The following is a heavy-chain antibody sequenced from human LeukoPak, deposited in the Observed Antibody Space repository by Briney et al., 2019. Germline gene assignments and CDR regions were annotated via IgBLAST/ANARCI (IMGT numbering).Heavy chain of an antibody. CDR1: GLTFSSYA. J-gene: IGHJ6*02. Sequence: PGGSLRLSCAASGLTFSSYAMNWVRQAPGKGLEWVSAISGGGGSTYYAYSVNVRFTISRDNSKNTLYLQMISLRAEDTAVYYCAKGIQQWPGDYYYYGMDVWGQGTTVTVSS. CDR2: ISGGGGST. CDR3: AKGIQQWPGDYYYYGMDV. D-gene: IGHD5-18*01. V-gene: IGHV3-23*01.